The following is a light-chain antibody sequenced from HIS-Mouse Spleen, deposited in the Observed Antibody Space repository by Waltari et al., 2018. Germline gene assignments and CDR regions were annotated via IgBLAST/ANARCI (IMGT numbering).Light chain of an antibody. CDR3: CSYAGSYTWV. CDR1: SSDVGGYNY. Sequence: QSALTQPRSVSGSPGQSVTISCTGTSSDVGGYNYVSWYQQHPGQAPKLMIYDVRKRPSGVPDRFSGSKSGNTASLTISGLQAEDEADYYCCSYAGSYTWVFGGGTKLTVL. CDR2: DVR. J-gene: IGLJ3*02. V-gene: IGLV2-11*01.